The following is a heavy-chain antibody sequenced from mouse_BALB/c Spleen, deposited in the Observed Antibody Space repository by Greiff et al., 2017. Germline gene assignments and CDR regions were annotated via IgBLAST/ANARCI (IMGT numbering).Heavy chain of an antibody. D-gene: IGHD1-1*01. CDR2: ISYDGSN. Sequence: EVQLQESGPGLVKPSQSLSLTCSVTGYSITSGYYWNWIRQFPGNKLEWMGYISYDGSNNYNPSLKNRISITRDTSKNQFFLKLNSVTTEDTATYYCAREYYYGTAWFAYWGQGTLVTVSA. J-gene: IGHJ3*01. V-gene: IGHV3-6*02. CDR1: GYSITSGYY. CDR3: AREYYYGTAWFAY.